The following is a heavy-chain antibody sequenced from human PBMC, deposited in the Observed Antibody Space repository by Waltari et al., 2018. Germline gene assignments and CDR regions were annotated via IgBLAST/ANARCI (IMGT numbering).Heavy chain of an antibody. D-gene: IGHD2-21*01. CDR1: GLTFSSYW. CDR2: INQDGSEK. CDR3: ASVAL. V-gene: IGHV3-7*01. J-gene: IGHJ4*02. Sequence: EVQVVESGGDFVQPGGSLRLSCAASGLTFSSYWMTWVRQAPGKGLEWVANINQDGSEKNFVDSVKGRFTISRDNAKNSLYLQMDSLKTEDSAVYYCASVALWGQGTLVTVSS.